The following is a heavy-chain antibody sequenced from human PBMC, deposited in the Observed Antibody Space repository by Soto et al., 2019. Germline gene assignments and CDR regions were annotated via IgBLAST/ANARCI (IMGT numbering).Heavy chain of an antibody. CDR2: IDPSDSYT. CDR1: GYSLTSYW. J-gene: IGHJ6*02. V-gene: IGHV5-10-1*01. CDR3: ARTEVVPAAIDYYYYYGMDV. D-gene: IGHD2-2*02. Sequence: GEALKISCKGSGYSLTSYWISWVRQMPGKGLEWMGRIDPSDSYTNYSPSFQGHVTISADKSISTAYLQWSSLKASDTAMYYCARTEVVPAAIDYYYYYGMDVWGQGTTVTVSS.